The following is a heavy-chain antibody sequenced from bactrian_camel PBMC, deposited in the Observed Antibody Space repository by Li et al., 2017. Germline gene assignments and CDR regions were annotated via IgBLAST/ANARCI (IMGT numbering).Heavy chain of an antibody. D-gene: IGHD1*01. J-gene: IGHJ6*01. V-gene: IGHV3S6*01. Sequence: HVQLVESGGGSVQTGGSLRLSCAMSLNLDSRYCLGWIRQVPGKEREGIAISYTRARGTYYAASVKGRFSMSRDNIKNTIYLQMNELKPEDTGIYYCAAARAASRSGPLSGDYCANFPNYATWGQGTQVTVS. CDR2: SYTRARGT. CDR3: AAARAASRSGPLSGDYCANFPNYAT. CDR1: LNLDSRYC.